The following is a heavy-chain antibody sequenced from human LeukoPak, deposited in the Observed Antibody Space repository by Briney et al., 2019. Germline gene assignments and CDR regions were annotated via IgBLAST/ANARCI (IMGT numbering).Heavy chain of an antibody. CDR1: GFTFSSDW. D-gene: IGHD1-26*01. CDR3: SKDLGL. Sequence: GGSLRLSCAASGFTFSSDWMYWVRQVPGKGPVWVSRINPDGTYIDYADSVKGRFTISRDNAKNTVYLQMNSLRADDTALYYCSKDLGLWGQGPLVTVSS. J-gene: IGHJ4*02. CDR2: INPDGTYI. V-gene: IGHV3-74*01.